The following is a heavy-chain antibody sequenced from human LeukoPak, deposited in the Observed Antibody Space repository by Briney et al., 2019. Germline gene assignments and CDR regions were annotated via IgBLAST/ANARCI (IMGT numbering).Heavy chain of an antibody. CDR2: IYYSGST. D-gene: IGHD1-14*01. Sequence: SETLSLTCAVSGGSISSYYWSWIRQPPGKGLEWIGYIYYSGSTNYNPSHKSRVTISVDTSKNQFSLKLSSVTAADTAVYYCARLRSAADAFDIWGQGTMVTVSS. CDR3: ARLRSAADAFDI. J-gene: IGHJ3*02. CDR1: GGSISSYY. V-gene: IGHV4-59*08.